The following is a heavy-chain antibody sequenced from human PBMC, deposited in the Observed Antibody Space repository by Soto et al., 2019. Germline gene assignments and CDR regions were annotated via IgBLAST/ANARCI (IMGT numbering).Heavy chain of an antibody. CDR2: VSGYNYNT. D-gene: IGHD2-21*02. CDR3: ARASGGHSGWGHWSDP. V-gene: IGHV1-18*01. J-gene: IGHJ5*02. Sequence: GASVKVSCKASGYSFRSYGINWVRQAPGQGLEWIGWVSGYNYNTKYAQKLQGRITVTTDTSTNTAYMELRSLRSDDTAVYYCARASGGHSGWGHWSDPWGQGTLVTVSS. CDR1: GYSFRSYG.